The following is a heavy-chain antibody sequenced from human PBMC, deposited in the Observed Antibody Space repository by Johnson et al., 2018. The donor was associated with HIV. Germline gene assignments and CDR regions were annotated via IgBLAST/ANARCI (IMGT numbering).Heavy chain of an antibody. J-gene: IGHJ3*02. CDR2: INSDGRST. Sequence: EVQLVESGGGVVRPGESLRLSCVASGFTFDDYGMSWVRQAPGKGLVWVSRINSDGRSTTYADSVKGRFTISRDNSKNTLYLQMNSLRAEDTAVYYCARDGRRGYSYDWGHDAFDIWGQGTMVTVSS. CDR1: GFTFDDYG. CDR3: ARDGRRGYSYDWGHDAFDI. D-gene: IGHD5-18*01. V-gene: IGHV3-20*04.